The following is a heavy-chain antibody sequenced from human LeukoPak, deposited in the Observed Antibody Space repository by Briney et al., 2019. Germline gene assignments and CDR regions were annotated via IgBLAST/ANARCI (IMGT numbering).Heavy chain of an antibody. CDR1: GGTFSAYS. CDR3: ARVGHSGPFDY. CDR2: IIPFFGTA. J-gene: IGHJ4*02. Sequence: GASVKVSCKASGGTFSAYSIGWVRQAPGQGLEWMGGIIPFFGTASYAQKFQGRVTITADESRSTAYMELSSLRSEDTAVYYCARVGHSGPFDYWGQGTLVTVSS. D-gene: IGHD6-19*01. V-gene: IGHV1-69*13.